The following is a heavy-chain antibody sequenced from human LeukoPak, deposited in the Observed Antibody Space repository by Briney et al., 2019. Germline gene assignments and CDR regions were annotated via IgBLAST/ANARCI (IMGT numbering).Heavy chain of an antibody. D-gene: IGHD2-15*01. CDR1: GGSISSGGYY. CDR3: ATDLFLGCSGGSCYSTPIGMDV. CDR2: IYYSGSN. Sequence: SETLSLTCTVSGGSISSGGYYWSWIRQHPGKGLEWIGYIYYSGSNYYNPSLKSRVTISVDTSKNQFSLKLSSVSAADAAVYYGATDLFLGCSGGSCYSTPIGMDVWGKGATVTVSS. V-gene: IGHV4-31*03. J-gene: IGHJ6*04.